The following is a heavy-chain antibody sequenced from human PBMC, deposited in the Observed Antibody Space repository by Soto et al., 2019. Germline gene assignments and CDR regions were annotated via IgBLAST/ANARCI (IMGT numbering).Heavy chain of an antibody. V-gene: IGHV4-59*01. CDR3: GRVRGYSSSPESNWFDP. D-gene: IGHD6-13*01. CDR2: IYYSGST. Sequence: SETLSLTCTVSGGSISSYYWSWIRQPPGKGLEWIGYIYYSGSTNYNPSLKSRVTISVDTSKNQFSLKLSSVTAADTAVYYCGRVRGYSSSPESNWFDPRGQGTLVTVSS. CDR1: GGSISSYY. J-gene: IGHJ5*02.